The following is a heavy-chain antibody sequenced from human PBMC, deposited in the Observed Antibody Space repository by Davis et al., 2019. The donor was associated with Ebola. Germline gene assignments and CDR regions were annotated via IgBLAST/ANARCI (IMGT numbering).Heavy chain of an antibody. Sequence: AASVKVSCKVSGYTLTELSMHWVRQAPGKGLEWMGGFDPEDGETIYAQKFQGRVTMTEDTSTDTAYMELSSLRSEDTAVYYCARDVGYCSGGSCAPWGQGTLVTVSS. CDR1: GYTLTELS. CDR3: ARDVGYCSGGSCAP. D-gene: IGHD2-15*01. V-gene: IGHV1-24*01. CDR2: FDPEDGET. J-gene: IGHJ5*02.